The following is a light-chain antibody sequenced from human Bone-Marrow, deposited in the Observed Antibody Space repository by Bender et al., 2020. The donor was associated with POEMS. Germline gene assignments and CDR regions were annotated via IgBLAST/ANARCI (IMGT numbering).Light chain of an antibody. V-gene: IGLV1-44*01. CDR3: ATWDDSLNGWV. J-gene: IGLJ3*02. Sequence: QSVLTQPPSASETPGQRVTISCSGSSSKFGSYPVNWYQQLPGAAPKLVIFNNSQRPSGVPDRFSGSNSGTSASLAISGLLSDDEADFYCATWDDSLNGWVFGGGTKLTVL. CDR1: SSKFGSYP. CDR2: NNS.